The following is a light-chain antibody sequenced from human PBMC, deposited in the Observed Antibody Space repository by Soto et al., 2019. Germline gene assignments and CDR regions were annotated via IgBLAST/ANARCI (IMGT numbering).Light chain of an antibody. V-gene: IGKV3-20*01. CDR1: QSVSSSY. CDR2: GAS. J-gene: IGKJ1*01. CDR3: QQYGSSQT. Sequence: EMVLTQSPGTLSLSPGERATLSCRASQSVSSSYLAWYQQKPGQAPRLLIYGASSRATGIPDRFSGSGSGTDFTLTISRLEPEDFAVYYCQQYGSSQTFGQGTKV.